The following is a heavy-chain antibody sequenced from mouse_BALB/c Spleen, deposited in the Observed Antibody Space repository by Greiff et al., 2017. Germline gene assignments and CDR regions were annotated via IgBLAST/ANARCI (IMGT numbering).Heavy chain of an antibody. CDR3: TRQGYGHFDY. CDR1: GYTFTSYY. CDR2: INPSNGGT. J-gene: IGHJ2*01. Sequence: VQLQQPGAELVKPGASVKLSCKASGYTFTSYYMYWVKQRPGQGLEWIGGINPSNGGTNFNEKFKSKATLTVDKSSSTAYMQLSSLTSEDSAVYYCTRQGYGHFDYWGQGTTLTVSS. V-gene: IGHV1S81*02. D-gene: IGHD2-2*01.